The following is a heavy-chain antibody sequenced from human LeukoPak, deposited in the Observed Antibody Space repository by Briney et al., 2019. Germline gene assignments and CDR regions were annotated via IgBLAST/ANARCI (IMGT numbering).Heavy chain of an antibody. D-gene: IGHD5-24*01. J-gene: IGHJ4*02. CDR3: ARLVWRDGYNYFDY. V-gene: IGHV4-61*02. CDR2: IYTSGST. CDR1: GGSISSGSYY. Sequence: SETLSLTCTVSGGSISSGSYYWSWIRQPAGKGLEWIGRIYTSGSTNYNPSLKSRVTISVDTSKNQFSLKLSSVTAADTAVYYCARLVWRDGYNYFDYWGQGTLVTVSS.